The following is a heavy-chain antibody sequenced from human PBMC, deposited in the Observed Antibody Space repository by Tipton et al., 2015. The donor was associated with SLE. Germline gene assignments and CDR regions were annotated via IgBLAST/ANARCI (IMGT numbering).Heavy chain of an antibody. V-gene: IGHV5-51*03. J-gene: IGHJ1*01. Sequence: QLVQSGAEVKKPGESLKISCKASGYIFTNYWIAWVRQMPGKGLESMGILYPGDSDTRYSPSFQGQVTISADRSSSTVYLHWRRLKASDTAMYYCARLTSSGWLFFQHWGQGTLVSVSS. CDR3: ARLTSSGWLFFQH. CDR1: GYIFTNYW. CDR2: LYPGDSDT. D-gene: IGHD6-19*01.